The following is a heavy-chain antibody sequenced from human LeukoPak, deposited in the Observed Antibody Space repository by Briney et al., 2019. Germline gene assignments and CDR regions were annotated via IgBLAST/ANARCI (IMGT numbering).Heavy chain of an antibody. CDR1: GYTFTSYD. D-gene: IGHD3-9*01. CDR3: ARGGSLIGDWDAYYYYGMDV. CDR2: MNPNSGNT. Sequence: ASVKVSCKASGYTFTSYDINWVRQATGQGLEWMGWMNPNSGNTGYAQKFQGRVTMTRNTSISTAYMELSSLRSEDTAVYYCARGGSLIGDWDAYYYYGMDVWGQGTTVTVSS. V-gene: IGHV1-8*01. J-gene: IGHJ6*02.